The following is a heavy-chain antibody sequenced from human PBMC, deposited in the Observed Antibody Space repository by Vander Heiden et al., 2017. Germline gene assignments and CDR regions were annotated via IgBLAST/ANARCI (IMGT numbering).Heavy chain of an antibody. CDR2: IYYSGST. D-gene: IGHD5-18*01. CDR1: GGSVSSGSYY. CDR3: AREGVYSYGPGGFDY. Sequence: QVQLQESGPGLVKPSETLSLTCTVSGGSVSSGSYYWSWIRQPPGKGLEWIGYIYYSGSTSYNPSLKSRVTISVDTSKNQFSLKLSSVTAADTAVYYCAREGVYSYGPGGFDYWCQGTLVTLSS. V-gene: IGHV4-61*01. J-gene: IGHJ4*02.